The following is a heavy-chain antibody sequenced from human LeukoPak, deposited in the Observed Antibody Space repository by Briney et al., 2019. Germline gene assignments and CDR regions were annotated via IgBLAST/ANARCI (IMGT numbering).Heavy chain of an antibody. J-gene: IGHJ1*01. CDR3: ATKSYGSGSYYGDFQH. Sequence: GSLRLSCAASGFTFSSYWMSWVRQPPGKGLEWIGSIYYSGSTYYNPSLKSRVTISVDTSKNQFSLKLSSVTAADTAVYYCATKSYGSGSYYGDFQHWGQGTLVTVSS. V-gene: IGHV4-39*07. CDR1: GFTFSSYW. D-gene: IGHD3-10*01. CDR2: IYYSGST.